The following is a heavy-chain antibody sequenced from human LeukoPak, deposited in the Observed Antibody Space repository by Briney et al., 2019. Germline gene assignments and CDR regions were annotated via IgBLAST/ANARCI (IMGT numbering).Heavy chain of an antibody. J-gene: IGHJ4*02. D-gene: IGHD6-25*01. CDR2: ISSSSSYI. Sequence: PGGSLRLSCAASGFTFSSYSMNWVRQAPGKGLEWVSSISSSSSYIYYADSVKGRFTISRDNAKNSLYLQMNSLRAEDTAVYYCARGGLKAATGWEFVFDCWGQGTLVTVSS. V-gene: IGHV3-21*01. CDR3: ARGGLKAATGWEFVFDC. CDR1: GFTFSSYS.